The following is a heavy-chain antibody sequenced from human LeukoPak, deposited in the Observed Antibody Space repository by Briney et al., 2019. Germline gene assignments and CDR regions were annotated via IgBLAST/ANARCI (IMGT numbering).Heavy chain of an antibody. V-gene: IGHV1-46*01. CDR3: ARSVFPYYSGSGSPYNVDVRRNSCFGF. J-gene: IGHJ4*02. Sequence: ASVKVSCKASGYTFTNYYIHWVRQAPGQGLDWMGTINPSVGTTRSAQGRVTLTRDTSTNTVYMELSTLRSEDTAVYYCARSVFPYYSGSGSPYNVDVRRNSCFGFWGQGTLVTVSS. CDR1: GYTFTNYY. D-gene: IGHD3-10*01. CDR2: INPSVGTT.